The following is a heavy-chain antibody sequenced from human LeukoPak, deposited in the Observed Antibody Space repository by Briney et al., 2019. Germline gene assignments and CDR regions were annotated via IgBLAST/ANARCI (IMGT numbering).Heavy chain of an antibody. J-gene: IGHJ3*02. CDR1: GFTFSDYY. V-gene: IGHV3-11*04. Sequence: PGGSLRLSCAASGFTFSDYYMSWIRQAPGKGLEWVSYISSSGSTIYYADSVKGRFTISRDNAKNSLYLQMNGLRDEDTAVYYCAGGYYYDSLRWGATFDIWGQGTMVTVSS. D-gene: IGHD3-22*01. CDR2: ISSSGSTI. CDR3: AGGYYYDSLRWGATFDI.